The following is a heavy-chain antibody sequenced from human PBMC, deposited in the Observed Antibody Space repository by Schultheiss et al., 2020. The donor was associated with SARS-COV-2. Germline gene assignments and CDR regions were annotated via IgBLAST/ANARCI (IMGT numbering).Heavy chain of an antibody. CDR1: GGSVSTYY. V-gene: IGHV4-59*02. CDR3: ATGDWYSGSYYCDS. CDR2: VYYSRST. D-gene: IGHD1-26*01. J-gene: IGHJ4*02. Sequence: SQTLSLTCSVSGGSVSTYYWSWVRQPPGKPLEWIGYVYYSRSTNYKSSLKSRVTMSVDRSKNQFSLNLTSVTAADAAVYYCATGDWYSGSYYCDSWGQGTLVTVSS.